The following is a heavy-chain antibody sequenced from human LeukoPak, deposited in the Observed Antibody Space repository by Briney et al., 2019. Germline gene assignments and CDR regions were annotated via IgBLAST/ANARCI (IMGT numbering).Heavy chain of an antibody. J-gene: IGHJ6*02. Sequence: GGSLRLSCAASGFTFSSYGMHWVRQAPGKGLEWVAVISYDGSNKYYADSVKGRFTISRDNSKNTLYLQMNSLRDEDTAVYYCARSPEQLHYYYGMDVWGQGTTVTVSS. D-gene: IGHD6-13*01. V-gene: IGHV3-30*03. CDR1: GFTFSSYG. CDR2: ISYDGSNK. CDR3: ARSPEQLHYYYGMDV.